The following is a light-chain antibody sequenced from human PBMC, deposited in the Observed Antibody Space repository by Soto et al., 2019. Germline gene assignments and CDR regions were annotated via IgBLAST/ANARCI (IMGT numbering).Light chain of an antibody. CDR3: VLYMGSGIWV. J-gene: IGLJ3*02. V-gene: IGLV8-61*01. Sequence: QTVVTQEPSFSVSPGGKVTLTCALSSGSVSTSYYPRWYQQTPGQAPRTLIYGTNSRSSGVPDRFSGSILGNKAALTITGAQADDESDYYCVLYMGSGIWVFGGGTKLTVL. CDR1: SGSVSTSYY. CDR2: GTN.